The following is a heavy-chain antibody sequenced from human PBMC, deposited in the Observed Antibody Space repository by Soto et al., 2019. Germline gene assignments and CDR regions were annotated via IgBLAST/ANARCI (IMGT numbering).Heavy chain of an antibody. D-gene: IGHD3-10*01. Sequence: PSETLSLTCAVYGGSFSGYYWSWIRQPPGKGLEWIGEINHSGSTNYNPSLKSRVTISVDTSKNQFSLKLSSVTAADTAVYYCARAYGSGRRYFDYWGQGTLVTVSS. J-gene: IGHJ4*02. V-gene: IGHV4-34*01. CDR1: GGSFSGYY. CDR3: ARAYGSGRRYFDY. CDR2: INHSGST.